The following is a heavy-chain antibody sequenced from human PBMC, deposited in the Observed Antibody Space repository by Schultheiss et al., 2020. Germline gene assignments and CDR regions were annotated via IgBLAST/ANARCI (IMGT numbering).Heavy chain of an antibody. CDR3: ARHPQRADIRYCSSTSCYKPLYYYYGMDV. CDR1: GYSFTSYW. Sequence: GESLKISCKGSGYSFTSYWIGWVRQMPGKGLEWMGIIYPGDSDTRYSPSFQGQVTISADKSISTAYLQWSSLKASDTAMYYCARHPQRADIRYCSSTSCYKPLYYYYGMDVWGQGTTVTVSS. J-gene: IGHJ6*02. D-gene: IGHD2-2*02. CDR2: IYPGDSDT. V-gene: IGHV5-51*01.